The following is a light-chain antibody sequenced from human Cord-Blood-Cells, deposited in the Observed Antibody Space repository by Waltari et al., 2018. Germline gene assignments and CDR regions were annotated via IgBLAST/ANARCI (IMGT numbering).Light chain of an antibody. V-gene: IGKV3-11*01. Sequence: ELVLTQSPATLSFSPGERATLSCRASQSVSSYLAWYQQKPGQAPRLLIYDASNRATGSPARFSGSGSGTDFTLTISSLEPEDFAVYYCQQRSNWPRLTFGGGTKVEIK. CDR2: DAS. CDR1: QSVSSY. J-gene: IGKJ4*01. CDR3: QQRSNWPRLT.